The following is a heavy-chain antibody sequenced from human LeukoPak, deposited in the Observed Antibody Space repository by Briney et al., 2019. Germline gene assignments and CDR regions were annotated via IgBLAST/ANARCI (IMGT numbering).Heavy chain of an antibody. D-gene: IGHD3-22*01. Sequence: NPGGSLRLSCAASGFAFSSYSMNWVRQAPGKGLEWVSSISSSSNYIYYADSVKGRFTISRDNAKNSLYLQMNSLRAEDTAVYYCTLTYSSAYYRADYWGQGTLVTVSS. J-gene: IGHJ4*02. CDR2: ISSSSNYI. CDR3: TLTYSSAYYRADY. V-gene: IGHV3-21*01. CDR1: GFAFSSYS.